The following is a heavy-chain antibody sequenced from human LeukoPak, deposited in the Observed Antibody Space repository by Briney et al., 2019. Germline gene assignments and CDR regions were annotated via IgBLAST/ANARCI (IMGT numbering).Heavy chain of an antibody. V-gene: IGHV3-7*01. CDR1: GFTFSNYW. CDR2: IKQDESER. Sequence: GGSLRLSCAASGFTFSNYWMSWVRQAQGKGLEWVANIKQDESERYYVDSVKGRFTISRDNAQDSLYLQMNSLRAEDTAVYYCARDLLSYYYDSSGFLYYYYYIDVWGKGTTVTISS. J-gene: IGHJ6*03. D-gene: IGHD3-22*01. CDR3: ARDLLSYYYDSSGFLYYYYYIDV.